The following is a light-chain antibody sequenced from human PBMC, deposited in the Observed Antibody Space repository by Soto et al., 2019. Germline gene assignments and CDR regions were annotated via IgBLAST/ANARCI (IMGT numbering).Light chain of an antibody. CDR3: CSYAGSSTFAV. Sequence: QSALTQPASVSGSPGQSITISCTGTSSDVGNYNLVSWYQQHPGKAPKLMIYEVSKRPSGVSNRFSGSKSGNTASLTISGLQAEDEADYYCCSYAGSSTFAVFGGGTKVTV. J-gene: IGLJ3*02. CDR1: SSDVGNYNL. V-gene: IGLV2-23*02. CDR2: EVS.